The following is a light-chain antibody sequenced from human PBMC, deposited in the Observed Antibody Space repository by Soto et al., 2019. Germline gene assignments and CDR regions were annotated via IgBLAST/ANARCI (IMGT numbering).Light chain of an antibody. J-gene: IGKJ5*01. V-gene: IGKV3-15*01. CDR2: GAS. CDR1: QSVSGN. CDR3: QQYNNWPPIT. Sequence: EMVMTQSRATLSVSPGERATLSCRASQSVSGNLAWYQQKPGQAPRLLIYGASTRATGLPARFSGSGSGTEFTLTISSLQSEDFAVYYCQQYNNWPPITFGQGTRVEIK.